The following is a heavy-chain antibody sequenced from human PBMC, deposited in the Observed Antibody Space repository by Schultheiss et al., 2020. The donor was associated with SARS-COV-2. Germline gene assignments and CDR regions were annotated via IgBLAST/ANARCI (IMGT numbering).Heavy chain of an antibody. Sequence: ASVKVSCKASGGTFSSYAISWVRQATGQGLEWMGWMNPNSGNTGYAQKLQGRVTMTTDTSTSTVYMELSSLRSEDTAVYYCASAVSSLEWLDHYGMDVWGQGTTVTVSS. J-gene: IGHJ6*02. CDR2: MNPNSGNT. CDR3: ASAVSSLEWLDHYGMDV. CDR1: GGTFSSYA. V-gene: IGHV1-8*02. D-gene: IGHD3-3*01.